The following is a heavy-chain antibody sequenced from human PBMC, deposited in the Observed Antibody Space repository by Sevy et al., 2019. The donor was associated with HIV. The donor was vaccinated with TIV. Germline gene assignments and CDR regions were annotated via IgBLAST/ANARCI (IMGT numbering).Heavy chain of an antibody. Sequence: GGSLRLSCAASGFTFSSYGMHWVRQAPGKGLEWVAVIWYDGSNKYYADSVKGRFTISRDNSKNTLYLQMNSLRAEDAGVYYCAREGAGDILTGYYRPNWFDPWGQGTLVTVSS. J-gene: IGHJ5*02. D-gene: IGHD3-9*01. CDR3: AREGAGDILTGYYRPNWFDP. CDR1: GFTFSSYG. CDR2: IWYDGSNK. V-gene: IGHV3-33*01.